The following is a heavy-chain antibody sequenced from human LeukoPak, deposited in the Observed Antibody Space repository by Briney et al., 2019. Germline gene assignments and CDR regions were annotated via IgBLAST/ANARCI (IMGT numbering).Heavy chain of an antibody. J-gene: IGHJ3*02. CDR2: IYYSGST. V-gene: IGHV4-59*01. Sequence: SETLSLTCTVSGGSISSYYWSWIRQPPGKGLEWIGYIYYSGSTNYNPSLKSRVTISVDTSKNQFSLKLSSVTAADTAVHYCARGRPLDAFDIWGQGTMVTVSS. CDR3: ARGRPLDAFDI. CDR1: GGSISSYY.